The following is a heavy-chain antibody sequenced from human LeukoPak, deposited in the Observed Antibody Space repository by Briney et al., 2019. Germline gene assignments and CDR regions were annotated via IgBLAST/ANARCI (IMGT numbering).Heavy chain of an antibody. CDR2: FDPEDAKT. D-gene: IGHD3-22*01. Sequence: ASVKVSCKVSGYTLTELSMHWVRQAPGKGLEWMGGFDPEDAKTIYAQKFQGRVTMTEDTSTATAYMELSSLRSEDTAVYYCATDLYLYDNSGENAGWFDPWGQGTLVTVSS. J-gene: IGHJ5*02. CDR1: GYTLTELS. CDR3: ATDLYLYDNSGENAGWFDP. V-gene: IGHV1-24*01.